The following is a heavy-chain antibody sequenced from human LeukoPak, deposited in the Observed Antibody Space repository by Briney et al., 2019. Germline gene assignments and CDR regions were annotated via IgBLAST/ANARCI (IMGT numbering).Heavy chain of an antibody. J-gene: IGHJ3*02. CDR1: GFTVSSNY. Sequence: LTGGSLRLSCAASGFTVSSNYMSWVRQAPGKGLEWVSVIYSGGSTYYADSVKGRFTISRDNSKNTLYLQMNSLRAEDTAVYYCARVLLEAFDIWGQGTMVTVSS. D-gene: IGHD2-15*01. CDR3: ARVLLEAFDI. CDR2: IYSGGST. V-gene: IGHV3-66*01.